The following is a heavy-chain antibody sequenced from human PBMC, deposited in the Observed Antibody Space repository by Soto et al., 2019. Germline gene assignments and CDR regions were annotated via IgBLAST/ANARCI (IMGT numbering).Heavy chain of an antibody. CDR3: AGLRGYAGSPIDY. CDR1: GGSIISGY. V-gene: IGHV4-59*01. Sequence: SETPSLTCTVSGGSIISGYWSWIRQPPGKGLEWIGYISHSGNTNYNPSVKSRVTLSVDTPKNQFSLRLSSVTTADTAVYYCAGLRGYAGSPIDYWGQGTLVTVSS. CDR2: ISHSGNT. D-gene: IGHD2-15*01. J-gene: IGHJ4*02.